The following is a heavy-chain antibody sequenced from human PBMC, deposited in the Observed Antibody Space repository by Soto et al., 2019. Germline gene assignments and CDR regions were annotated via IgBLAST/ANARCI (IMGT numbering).Heavy chain of an antibody. J-gene: IGHJ3*02. V-gene: IGHV3-48*02. Sequence: QTGGSLRLSCAASGFTFSSYSMNWVRQAPGKGLEWVSYISSSSSTIYYADSVKGRFTISRDNSKNSLYLQMNSLRDEDTAVYYCAGRGQLLQLGAFDIWGQGTMVTVSS. CDR1: GFTFSSYS. CDR3: AGRGQLLQLGAFDI. D-gene: IGHD2-2*01. CDR2: ISSSSSTI.